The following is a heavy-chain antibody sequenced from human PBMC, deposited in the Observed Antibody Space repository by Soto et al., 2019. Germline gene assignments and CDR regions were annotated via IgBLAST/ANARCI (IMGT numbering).Heavy chain of an antibody. Sequence: QITLKESGPTLVKPTKTLTLTCTLSGFSLRRSGVGVGWLRQPPGKAPEWLTLMYWDDDKRYSPYLNRRLTITKDTSKDQVVLTMTNVDPVDTAAYYCAHRSGYGRTFDIWGQGTIVTVSS. CDR3: AHRSGYGRTFDI. V-gene: IGHV2-5*02. CDR1: GFSLRRSGVG. D-gene: IGHD5-12*01. J-gene: IGHJ3*02. CDR2: MYWDDDK.